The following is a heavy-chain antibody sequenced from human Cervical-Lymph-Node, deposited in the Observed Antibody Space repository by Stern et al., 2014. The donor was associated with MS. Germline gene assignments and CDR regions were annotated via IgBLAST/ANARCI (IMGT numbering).Heavy chain of an antibody. CDR1: GFTVSSNY. D-gene: IGHD3-3*01. CDR2: ISSAGIP. Sequence: EVQLVQSGGGLIQPGGSLRLSCGASGFTVSSNYMSWVRQAPGTGLEWVSLISSAGIPYYRGSSKGRLTISRDRSKNTMYLQMNSLRAEDTAVYYCARAIFGVVTPTMVPDAFENWGQGTRVTVSS. CDR3: ARAIFGVVTPTMVPDAFEN. J-gene: IGHJ3*02. V-gene: IGHV3-53*01.